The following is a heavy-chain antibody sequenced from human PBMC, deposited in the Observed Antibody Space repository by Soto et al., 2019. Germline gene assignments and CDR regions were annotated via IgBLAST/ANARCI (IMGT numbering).Heavy chain of an antibody. CDR3: ARIWGSYGGSALDWDY. D-gene: IGHD3-10*01. CDR1: GFSLSNDRMG. V-gene: IGHV2-26*01. J-gene: IGHJ4*02. CDR2: IFSNDEK. Sequence: QVTLKESGPVLVKPTETLTLTCTVSGFSLSNDRMGVSWIRQPPGKALEWLAHIFSNDEKSYSPSLKSRLTISKDTSKSKVVLTMTNMDPVDTATYYCARIWGSYGGSALDWDYWGQGTLVTVSS.